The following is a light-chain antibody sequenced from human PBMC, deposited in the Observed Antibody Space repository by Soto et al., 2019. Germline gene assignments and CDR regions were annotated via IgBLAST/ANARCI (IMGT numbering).Light chain of an antibody. CDR2: DVT. V-gene: IGLV2-11*02. Sequence: QSVLTQPRSVSGSPGQSVTISCTGTSRDVGRFNYLSWYQHLPDKAPKLIIFDVTNRPSGVPARFSGSKSANTASLTISGLQAEDDADYYCCSYVGNYIFVFGTGTKLTVL. CDR1: SRDVGRFNY. CDR3: CSYVGNYIFV. J-gene: IGLJ1*01.